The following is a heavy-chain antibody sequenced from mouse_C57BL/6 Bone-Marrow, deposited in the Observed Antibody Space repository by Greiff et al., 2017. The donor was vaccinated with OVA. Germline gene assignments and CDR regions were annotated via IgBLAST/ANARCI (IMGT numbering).Heavy chain of an antibody. Sequence: VQLQQPGAELVRPGSSVKLSCKASGYTFTSYWMDWVKQRPGQGLEWIGNIYPSDSETHYNQKFKDKATLTVDKSSSTAYMQLSSLTSEDSAVYYCTICDGYYKYLDYWGQGTTHTVSS. V-gene: IGHV1-61*01. CDR1: GYTFTSYW. CDR2: IYPSDSET. D-gene: IGHD2-3*01. CDR3: TICDGYYKYLDY. J-gene: IGHJ2*01.